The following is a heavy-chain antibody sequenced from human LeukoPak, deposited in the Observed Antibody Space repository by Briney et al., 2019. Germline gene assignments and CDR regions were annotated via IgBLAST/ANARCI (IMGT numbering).Heavy chain of an antibody. CDR1: GGSISNSNW. J-gene: IGHJ4*02. CDR3: AGLVGRYSSGLYYYYFDY. CDR2: MYLSGTT. V-gene: IGHV4-4*02. D-gene: IGHD3-22*01. Sequence: SETLSLTCAVSGGSISNSNWWSWVRQPPGKGLEWIGEMYLSGTTHSNPSVKSRVTISIDKSKNQFFLNLSSVTAADTAVYYCAGLVGRYSSGLYYYYFDYWGQGTLVTVSS.